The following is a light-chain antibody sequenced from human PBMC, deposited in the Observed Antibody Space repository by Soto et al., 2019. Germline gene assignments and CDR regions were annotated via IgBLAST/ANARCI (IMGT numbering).Light chain of an antibody. CDR3: QSYDTSLSGSV. V-gene: IGLV1-40*01. CDR1: SSNIGAGYD. Sequence: QSVLTQPPSVSGAPGQRVTISCTGTSSNIGAGYDVLWYQQLPGTAPKVFIYGNSNRPSGVPDRFSGSKAGTSASLAITGLQAEDEADYYCQSYDTSLSGSVFGGGTKLTVL. CDR2: GNS. J-gene: IGLJ2*01.